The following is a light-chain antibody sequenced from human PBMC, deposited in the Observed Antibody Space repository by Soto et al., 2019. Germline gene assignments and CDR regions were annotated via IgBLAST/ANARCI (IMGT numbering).Light chain of an antibody. V-gene: IGLV2-11*01. J-gene: IGLJ2*01. Sequence: QSALTQPHSVSGSPGQAVTISCTGTSSDVGNYIYVSWYQQQPGKAPKLIIYDVTKRPSGVPDRFSGSKSGNTASLTVSGLQAEDEADYYCCSYAGSYTVLFGGGTKLTVL. CDR3: CSYAGSYTVL. CDR2: DVT. CDR1: SSDVGNYIY.